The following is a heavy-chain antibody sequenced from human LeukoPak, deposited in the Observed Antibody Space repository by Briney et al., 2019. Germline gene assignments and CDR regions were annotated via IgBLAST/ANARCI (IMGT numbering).Heavy chain of an antibody. J-gene: IGHJ4*02. D-gene: IGHD3-16*01. CDR3: TRGDNFDY. CDR1: GFTFSPYW. Sequence: AESLRLSCAASGFTFSPYWMHWVRQAPGKGLVWVSRIKDDGSITSYADSVKGRFTISRDNAKNTLFLQVNSLRADDTAVYYCTRGDNFDYWGQGTLVTVSS. CDR2: IKDDGSIT. V-gene: IGHV3-74*01.